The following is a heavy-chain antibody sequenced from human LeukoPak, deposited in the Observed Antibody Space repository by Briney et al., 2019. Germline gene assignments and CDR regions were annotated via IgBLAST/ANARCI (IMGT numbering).Heavy chain of an antibody. Sequence: GGSLRLSCAASGFTFDDYGMSWVRQAPGKGPEWVSVIYSGGSTYYADSVKGRFTISRDNSKNTLYLQMNSLRAEDTAVYYCARAISGWYEGLDYWGQGTLVTVSS. CDR2: IYSGGST. CDR1: GFTFDDYG. CDR3: ARAISGWYEGLDY. V-gene: IGHV3-66*01. J-gene: IGHJ4*02. D-gene: IGHD6-19*01.